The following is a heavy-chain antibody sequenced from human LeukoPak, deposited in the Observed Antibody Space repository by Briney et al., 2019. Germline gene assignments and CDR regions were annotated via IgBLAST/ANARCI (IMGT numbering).Heavy chain of an antibody. CDR3: ARGDWFDP. CDR1: GGSISSDTYS. Sequence: SSQTLSLTCAVSGGSISSDTYSWSWIRQPAGKGLEWIGRIYTSGSTNYNPSLKSRVTMSVDTSKNQFSLKLSSVTAADTAVYYCARGDWFDPWGQGTLVTVSS. V-gene: IGHV4-61*02. J-gene: IGHJ5*02. CDR2: IYTSGST.